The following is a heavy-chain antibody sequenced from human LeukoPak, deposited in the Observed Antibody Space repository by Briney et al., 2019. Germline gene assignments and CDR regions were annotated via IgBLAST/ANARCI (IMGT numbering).Heavy chain of an antibody. CDR3: ASAYYSDTRGFDY. CDR2: INSDGSST. Sequence: GGSLRLSCAASGFTFSSYWMHWVRQAPGKGLVWGSRINSDGSSTSYADSVKGRFTISRDNAKNTLYLKMNSLRAEGTAVYYCASAYYSDTRGFDYWGQGTLVTVSS. D-gene: IGHD3-22*01. V-gene: IGHV3-74*01. J-gene: IGHJ4*02. CDR1: GFTFSSYW.